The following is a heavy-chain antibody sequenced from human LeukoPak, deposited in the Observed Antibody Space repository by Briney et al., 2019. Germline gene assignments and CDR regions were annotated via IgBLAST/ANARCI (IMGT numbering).Heavy chain of an antibody. CDR1: GDSITSTSHF. V-gene: IGHV4-39*01. D-gene: IGHD6-13*01. CDR3: ARQPSLSSSSFYGMDV. J-gene: IGHJ6*02. Sequence: SETLSLTCTVSGDSITSTSHFWGWIRQPPGKGLEWIGTISYSGNTYYNPSLRSRVTISVDTSKNQFSLKLSSVTAADTSVYYCARQPSLSSSSFYGMDVWSQGTTVTVSS. CDR2: ISYSGNT.